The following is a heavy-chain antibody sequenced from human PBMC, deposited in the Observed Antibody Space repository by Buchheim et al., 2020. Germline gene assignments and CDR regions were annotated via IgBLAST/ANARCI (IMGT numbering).Heavy chain of an antibody. CDR1: GGSISSGDYY. CDR2: IYYSGST. Sequence: QVQLQESGPGLVKPSQTLSLTCTVSGGSISSGDYYWSWIRQPPGKGLEWIGYIYYSGSTHYTPSLKSRVTISVDTSKHQFSLKLSSVTAADTAVYYCARASAFAYYYDSSGYVTFDYWGQGTL. D-gene: IGHD3-22*01. V-gene: IGHV4-30-4*01. CDR3: ARASAFAYYYDSSGYVTFDY. J-gene: IGHJ4*02.